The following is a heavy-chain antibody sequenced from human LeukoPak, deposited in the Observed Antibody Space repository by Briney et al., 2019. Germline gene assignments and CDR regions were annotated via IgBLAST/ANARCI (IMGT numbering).Heavy chain of an antibody. V-gene: IGHV3-23*01. D-gene: IGHD4-11*01. CDR1: GFTFSNEA. CDR2: ISPGGGTT. CDR3: TKVRSGSSNWALRVFDY. J-gene: IGHJ4*02. Sequence: GGSLRLSCAVSGFTFSNEAMGWVHQLRGGGLEWVSTISPGGGTTYYAESMKGRFTISRDNSKSTLYLEMNSLRVEDTAVYYCTKVRSGSSNWALRVFDYWGQGALVTVSS.